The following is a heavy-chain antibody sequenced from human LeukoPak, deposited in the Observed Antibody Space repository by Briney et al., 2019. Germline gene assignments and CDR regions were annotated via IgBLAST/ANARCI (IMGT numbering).Heavy chain of an antibody. V-gene: IGHV4-39*01. CDR3: ARHVGGGSSTGFDF. J-gene: IGHJ4*02. D-gene: IGHD2-2*01. CDR2: IYYSGTT. Sequence: PSETLSLTCSVSGGSISSSSYYWAWIRQPPGKGLEWIGSIYYSGTTYYNPALMSRVIISVDTSTNRFSLKLSSVTAADTAVYYCARHVGGGSSTGFDFWGQGTLVTVSS. CDR1: GGSISSSSYY.